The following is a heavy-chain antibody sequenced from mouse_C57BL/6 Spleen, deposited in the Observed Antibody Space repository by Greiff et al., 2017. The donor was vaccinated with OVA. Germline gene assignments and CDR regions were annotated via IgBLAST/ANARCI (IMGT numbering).Heavy chain of an antibody. J-gene: IGHJ3*01. V-gene: IGHV5-4*01. CDR1: GFTFSSYA. Sequence: EVQLVESGGGLVKPGGSLKLSCAASGFTFSSYAMSWVRQTPEKRLEWVATISDGGSYTYYPDNVKGRFTISRDNAKNTLYLQMSHLKSEDTAMYYCARDDDGDAWFAYWGQGTLVTVSA. D-gene: IGHD2-12*01. CDR2: ISDGGSYT. CDR3: ARDDDGDAWFAY.